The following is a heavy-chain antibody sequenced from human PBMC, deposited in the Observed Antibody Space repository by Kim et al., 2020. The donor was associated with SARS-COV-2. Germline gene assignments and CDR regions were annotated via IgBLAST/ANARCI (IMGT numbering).Heavy chain of an antibody. V-gene: IGHV3-64D*06. J-gene: IGHJ4*02. CDR2: ISSTGGST. CDR1: EFTFSTSA. D-gene: IGHD6-6*01. Sequence: GGSLRLSCSVSEFTFSTSAMHWVRQAPGKGLEYASGISSTGGSTYYTDSVKGRFIISRDNSKNTLSLQMSSLRAEDTGVYYCVKVGKLVPFGWGQGTLVTVSS. CDR3: VKVGKLVPFG.